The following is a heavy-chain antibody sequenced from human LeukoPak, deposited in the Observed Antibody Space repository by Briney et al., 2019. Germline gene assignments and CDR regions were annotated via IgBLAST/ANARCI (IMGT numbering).Heavy chain of an antibody. CDR2: IYTSGNT. D-gene: IGHD1-26*01. V-gene: IGHV4-61*02. CDR3: ARGVGSSESNWFDP. J-gene: IGHJ5*02. Sequence: PSETLSLTCTVSGGSISSGNYYWRWLRQPAGKGLEWIGRIYTSGNTMYNPSLKSRVTISIDTSKSQFSLKLTSVTAADTALYYCARGVGSSESNWFDPWGQGTLATVSS. CDR1: GGSISSGNYY.